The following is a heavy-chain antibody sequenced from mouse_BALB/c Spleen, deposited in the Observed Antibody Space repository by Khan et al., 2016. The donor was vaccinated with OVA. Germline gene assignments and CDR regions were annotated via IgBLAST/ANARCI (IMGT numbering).Heavy chain of an antibody. CDR1: GYTFTTYW. Sequence: QVQLQQSGAELAKPGAPVKMSCKASGYTFTTYWMHWVKQRPGQGLEWIGYINPTSGYTDYNEKFKDRATLSADKSSSTAYMQLSSLTSEDSAVYYCTRDRIDYWGQGTTLTGSS. CDR3: TRDRIDY. J-gene: IGHJ2*01. CDR2: INPTSGYT. V-gene: IGHV1-7*01.